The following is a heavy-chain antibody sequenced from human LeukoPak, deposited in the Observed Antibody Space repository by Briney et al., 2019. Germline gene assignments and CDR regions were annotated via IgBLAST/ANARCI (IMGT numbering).Heavy chain of an antibody. V-gene: IGHV3-11*01. CDR2: ISSSGSTI. Sequence: GGSLRLSCAASGFTFSDYYMSWIRQAPGKGLEWVSYISSSGSTIYYADSVKGRFTISRDNAKNSLYLQMNSLRAEDTAVYYCARNTYYDILTGPNFDYWGQGTLVTVSS. CDR3: ARNTYYDILTGPNFDY. CDR1: GFTFSDYY. D-gene: IGHD3-9*01. J-gene: IGHJ4*02.